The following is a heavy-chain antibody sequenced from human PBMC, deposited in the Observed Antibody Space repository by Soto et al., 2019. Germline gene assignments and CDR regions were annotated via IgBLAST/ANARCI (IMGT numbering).Heavy chain of an antibody. CDR2: ISGGGGST. J-gene: IGHJ4*02. V-gene: IGHV3-23*01. CDR1: GFTFSSYA. D-gene: IGHD6-19*01. CDR3: AKDSSGSNFGFDS. Sequence: VQLLESGGGLVQPGGSLRLSCAVSGFTFSSYAMSWVRQAPGKGLEWVSSISGGGGSTYHADSVKGRFTISRDNSKSTLYLQMNSLRADDTAVYYCAKDSSGSNFGFDSWGQGTLVTVSS.